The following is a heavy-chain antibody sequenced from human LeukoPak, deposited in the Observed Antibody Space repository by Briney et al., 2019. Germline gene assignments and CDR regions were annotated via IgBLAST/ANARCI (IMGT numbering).Heavy chain of an antibody. D-gene: IGHD1-14*01. CDR2: ISGSGYST. CDR1: GFTFSSYA. Sequence: PGRSLRLSCAASGFTFSSYAMSWVRQAPGKGLEWVSSISGSGYSTYYADSVKGRFTISRDNSKNTLYLQMNSLRGEDTAVYHCAKEGVANPGYYFDYWGQGTLVTVSS. CDR3: AKEGVANPGYYFDY. J-gene: IGHJ4*02. V-gene: IGHV3-23*01.